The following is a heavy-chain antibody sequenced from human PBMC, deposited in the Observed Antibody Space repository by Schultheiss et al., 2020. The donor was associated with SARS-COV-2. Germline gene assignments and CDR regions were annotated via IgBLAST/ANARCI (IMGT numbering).Heavy chain of an antibody. CDR1: GGSISSYY. V-gene: IGHV4-39*01. CDR2: IYYSGST. J-gene: IGHJ4*02. D-gene: IGHD6-6*01. Sequence: SETLSLTCTVSGGSISSYYWSWIRQPPGKGLEWIGSIYYSGSTYYNPSLKSRVTISVDTSKNQFSLKLSSVTAADTAVYYCARHPSIAEYYFDYWGQGTLVTVSS. CDR3: ARHPSIAEYYFDY.